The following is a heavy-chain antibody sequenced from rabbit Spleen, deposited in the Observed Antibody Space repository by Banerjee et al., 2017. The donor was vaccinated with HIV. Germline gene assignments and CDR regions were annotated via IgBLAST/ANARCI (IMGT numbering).Heavy chain of an antibody. CDR2: IAGSSSGFT. CDR3: ARDLTDAIGWNFGW. V-gene: IGHV1S40*01. Sequence: QSLEESGGDLVKPGASLTLTCKASGFSFSSSDYMCWVRQAPGKGLEWIACIAGSSSGFTYSATWAKGRFTCSKSSSTTVTLQMTSLTAADTATYFCARDLTDAIGWNFGWWGPGTLVTVS. J-gene: IGHJ4*01. D-gene: IGHD4-1*01. CDR1: GFSFSSSDY.